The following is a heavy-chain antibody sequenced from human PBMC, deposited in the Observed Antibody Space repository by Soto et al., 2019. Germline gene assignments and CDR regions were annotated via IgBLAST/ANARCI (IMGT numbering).Heavy chain of an antibody. CDR3: ARVVSGYSGYDYFRATYYYCYGMDV. J-gene: IGHJ6*02. Sequence: QVQLVQSGAEVKKPGSSVKVSCKASGGTFSSYAISWVRQDPGQGLEWMGGIIPIFGTANYAQKFRGRVTITADESTSTAYMELSSLRSEDTAVYYCARVVSGYSGYDYFRATYYYCYGMDVWGQGTTVTVSS. CDR1: GGTFSSYA. D-gene: IGHD5-12*01. CDR2: IIPIFGTA. V-gene: IGHV1-69*01.